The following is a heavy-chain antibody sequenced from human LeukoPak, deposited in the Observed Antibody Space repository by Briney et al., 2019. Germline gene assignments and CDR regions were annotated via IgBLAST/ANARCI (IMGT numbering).Heavy chain of an antibody. CDR3: ARDRSYGPDH. D-gene: IGHD5-18*01. CDR1: GDCISGFY. Sequence: SETLSLTCTVSGDCISGFYWSWIRQPAGKGLEWIGRINTSGSTNYKPSLKSRVTMSVDTSKNQFSLKLSPVTAADTAVYYCARDRSYGPDHWGQGTLVTVSS. J-gene: IGHJ4*02. V-gene: IGHV4-4*07. CDR2: INTSGST.